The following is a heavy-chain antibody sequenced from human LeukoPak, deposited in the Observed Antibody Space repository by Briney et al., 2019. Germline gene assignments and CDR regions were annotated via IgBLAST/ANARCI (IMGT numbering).Heavy chain of an antibody. CDR1: GSTFTRYD. J-gene: IGHJ6*03. Sequence: ASVKVSCKASGSTFTRYDMHWGRQAPGQGLEWMGWINPSSGRTNYAQNFQDRVAMTRDTSISTAYMELSSLRSDDTAVYYCARGSSIDVLLYHYYYMDVWGKGTTVAVSS. CDR2: INPSSGRT. D-gene: IGHD2-2*01. CDR3: ARGSSIDVLLYHYYYMDV. V-gene: IGHV1-2*02.